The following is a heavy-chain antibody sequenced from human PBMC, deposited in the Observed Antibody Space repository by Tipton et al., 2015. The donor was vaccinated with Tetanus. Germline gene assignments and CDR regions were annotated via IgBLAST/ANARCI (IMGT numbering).Heavy chain of an antibody. V-gene: IGHV3-23*01. CDR1: GFTFSSYA. D-gene: IGHD5/OR15-5a*01. CDR2: ISGSGGST. CDR3: ARDLVYELTGGMDV. J-gene: IGHJ6*02. Sequence: SLRLSCAASGFTFSSYAMSWVRQAPGKGLEWVSAISGSGGSTYYADSVKGRFTISRDNSKNTLYLQMNSLRAEDTAVYYCARDLVYELTGGMDVWGQGTTVTVPS.